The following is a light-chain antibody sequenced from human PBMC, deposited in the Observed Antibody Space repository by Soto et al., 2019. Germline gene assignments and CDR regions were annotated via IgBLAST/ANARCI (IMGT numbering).Light chain of an antibody. J-gene: IGKJ5*01. Sequence: DIQMTQSPSSLSASVGDRVTITCQASQDISNYLNWYQQKPGKAPKLLIDDASNLETGVPSRFSGSGSGIHFTFTISSLQPEDIATYYCQQYDDLPITFGQGTRLEIK. CDR3: QQYDDLPIT. CDR1: QDISNY. V-gene: IGKV1-33*01. CDR2: DAS.